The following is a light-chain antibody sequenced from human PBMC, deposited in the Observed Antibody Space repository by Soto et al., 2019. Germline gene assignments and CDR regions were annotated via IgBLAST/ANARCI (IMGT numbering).Light chain of an antibody. CDR2: QTS. J-gene: IGKJ1*01. Sequence: EIVMTQSPDMLSVSPGERATLSCRVSQSISSNLAWYQQKPGQAPRLLIYQTSIRAAGIPARFSASGSGTDFTLTISDVQPEDFALYYCHQRQSWPRTFGQGTKVDIK. CDR1: QSISSN. CDR3: HQRQSWPRT. V-gene: IGKV3D-15*03.